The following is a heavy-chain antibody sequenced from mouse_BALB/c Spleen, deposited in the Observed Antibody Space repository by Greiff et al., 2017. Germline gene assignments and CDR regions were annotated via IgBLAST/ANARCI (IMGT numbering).Heavy chain of an antibody. CDR3: ARPDSSGYWFAY. CDR2: IDPENGNT. CDR1: GFNIKDYY. V-gene: IGHV14-1*02. J-gene: IGHJ3*01. Sequence: VQLKESGAELVRPGALVKLSCKASGFNIKDYYMHWVKQRPEQGLEWIGWIDPENGNTIYDPKFQGKASITADTSSNTAYLQLSSLTSEDTAVYYCARPDSSGYWFAYWGQGTLVTVSA. D-gene: IGHD3-2*01.